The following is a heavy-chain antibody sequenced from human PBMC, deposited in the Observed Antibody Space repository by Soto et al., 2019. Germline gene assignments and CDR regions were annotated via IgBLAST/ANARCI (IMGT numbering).Heavy chain of an antibody. D-gene: IGHD3-22*01. CDR3: ARHHVHYDSSGVGPYAFGI. V-gene: IGHV4-39*01. CDR2: IYYSGST. J-gene: IGHJ3*02. CDR1: GGSISSSTYY. Sequence: PSETLSLTCTVSGGSISSSTYYWGWIRQPPGKGLEWIGSIYYSGSTYYNPSLRSRVTISVDTSKNQFSLKLSSVTAADTAVYYCARHHVHYDSSGVGPYAFGIWGQGTMVTVSS.